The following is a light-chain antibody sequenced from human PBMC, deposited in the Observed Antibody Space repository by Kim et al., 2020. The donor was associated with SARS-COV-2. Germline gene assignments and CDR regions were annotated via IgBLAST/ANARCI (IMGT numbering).Light chain of an antibody. V-gene: IGKV1-39*01. Sequence: DIQMTQSPSSLSASVGDRVTITCRASQSISSYLNWYQQKPGKAPKLLIYAASSLQSGVPSRFSGSGSGTDFTLTISSLQPEDFATYYCKQSNSTPFTFGPETKVHIK. CDR2: AAS. CDR1: QSISSY. CDR3: KQSNSTPFT. J-gene: IGKJ3*01.